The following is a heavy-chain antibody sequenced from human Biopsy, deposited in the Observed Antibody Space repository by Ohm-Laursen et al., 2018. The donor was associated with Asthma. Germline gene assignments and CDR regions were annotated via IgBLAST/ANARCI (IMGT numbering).Heavy chain of an antibody. J-gene: IGHJ3*02. CDR2: ISKDASTQ. CDR1: GFSFSNFA. CDR3: VRDGTDDAFDI. Sequence: SLRLSCTASGFSFSNFAIHWVRQAPGKGLEWVGVISKDASTQDYADSVKGRFTMARDNSKNTLDLQMNSLREEDTAVYYCVRDGTDDAFDIWGQGTVVSASS. V-gene: IGHV3-30*01. D-gene: IGHD1-1*01.